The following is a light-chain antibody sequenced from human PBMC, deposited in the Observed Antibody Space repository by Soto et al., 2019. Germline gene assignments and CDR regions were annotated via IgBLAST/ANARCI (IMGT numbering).Light chain of an antibody. J-gene: IGKJ1*01. V-gene: IGKV1-12*01. CDR1: QDISYS. CDR2: AAS. CDR3: QQSYSSPPT. Sequence: IQMTQSPSSVSAYVGDRVTISCRASQDISYSLAWYQQKPGKAPKLLIFAASSLQSGVPSRFSGSRSGPDFTLTISSLQPEDFATYYCQQSYSSPPTFGQGTKVDIK.